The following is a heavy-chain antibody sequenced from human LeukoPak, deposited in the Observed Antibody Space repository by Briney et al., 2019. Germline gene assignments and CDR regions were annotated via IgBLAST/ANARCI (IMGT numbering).Heavy chain of an antibody. V-gene: IGHV4-39*07. Sequence: PSETLSLTCTVSGGSISSSSYYWGWIRQPPGKGLEWIGSNYYSGSTYYNPSLKSRVTISVDTSKNQFSLKLSSVTAADTAVYYCARESITMVRGLIDYWGQGTLVTVSS. CDR1: GGSISSSSYY. CDR2: NYYSGST. CDR3: ARESITMVRGLIDY. D-gene: IGHD3-10*01. J-gene: IGHJ4*02.